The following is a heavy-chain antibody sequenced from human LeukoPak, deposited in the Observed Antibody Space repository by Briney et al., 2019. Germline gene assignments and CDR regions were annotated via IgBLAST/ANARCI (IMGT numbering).Heavy chain of an antibody. D-gene: IGHD6-19*01. CDR1: GFTFSSYG. CDR3: AKARGAAVAGFDY. V-gene: IGHV3-23*01. Sequence: PGGSLRLSCAASGFTFSSYGMSWVRQAPGKGLEWVSAISGSGGSTYYADSVKGRFTISRDNSKNTLYLQMNSLRAEDTAVYYCAKARGAAVAGFDYWGQGTLVTVSS. CDR2: ISGSGGST. J-gene: IGHJ4*02.